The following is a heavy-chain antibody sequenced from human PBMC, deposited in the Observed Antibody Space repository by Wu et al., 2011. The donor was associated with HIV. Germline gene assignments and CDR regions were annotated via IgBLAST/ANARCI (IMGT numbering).Heavy chain of an antibody. J-gene: IGHJ4*02. D-gene: IGHD1-26*01. CDR2: ITTYNGKT. V-gene: IGHV1-18*01. Sequence: QVQTGAVWELEVKKPGASVKVSCKASGYTFTTYGISWVRQAPGQGLEWMGWITTYNGKTNYAQKLQGRVTMTTDTSTSTAYMELRGLRSDDTAVYYCAFSGKSNRVFDYWGQGTLVTVSS. CDR1: GYTFTTYG. CDR3: AFSGKSNRVFDY.